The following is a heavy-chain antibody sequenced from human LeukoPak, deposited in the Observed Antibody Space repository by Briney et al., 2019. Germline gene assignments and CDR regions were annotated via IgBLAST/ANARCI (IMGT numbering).Heavy chain of an antibody. CDR3: ARAKGGKAGGDAFDI. CDR2: IYYSGST. V-gene: IGHV4-59*06. D-gene: IGHD4-23*01. Sequence: SETLSLTCIVSGDSISTYYWNWIRQPPGKGPEWIGYIYYSGSTYYNPSLKSRVTISVDTSKNQFSLKLSSVTAADTAVYYCARAKGGKAGGDAFDIWGQGTMVTVSS. CDR1: GDSISTYY. J-gene: IGHJ3*02.